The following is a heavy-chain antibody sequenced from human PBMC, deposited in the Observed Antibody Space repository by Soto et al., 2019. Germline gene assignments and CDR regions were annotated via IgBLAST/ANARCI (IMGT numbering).Heavy chain of an antibody. Sequence: SGPTLVNPTQTLTLTCTFSGFSLSTSGVGVGWIRQPPGKALEWLALIYWDDDKRYSPSLKSRLTITKDTSKNQVVLTMTNMDPVDTATYYCAHERLHLGEISFRLTYYFDYWGQGTLVTVSS. V-gene: IGHV2-5*02. J-gene: IGHJ4*02. CDR3: AHERLHLGEISFRLTYYFDY. CDR1: GFSLSTSGVG. CDR2: IYWDDDK. D-gene: IGHD3-16*02.